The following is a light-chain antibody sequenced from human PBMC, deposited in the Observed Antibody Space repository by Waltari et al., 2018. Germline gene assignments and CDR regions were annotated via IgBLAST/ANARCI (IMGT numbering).Light chain of an antibody. Sequence: QSALSQPASVSGSPGQSITISCTGTSSDIGGHSSVSWYQQHPGKAPKLMIYDVRNRPSGVSYRFSGSKSANTASLTISGLQAEDEADYYGSSYTDSFTVVFGGGTRLTVL. J-gene: IGLJ3*02. CDR3: SSYTDSFTVV. CDR1: SSDIGGHSS. CDR2: DVR. V-gene: IGLV2-14*03.